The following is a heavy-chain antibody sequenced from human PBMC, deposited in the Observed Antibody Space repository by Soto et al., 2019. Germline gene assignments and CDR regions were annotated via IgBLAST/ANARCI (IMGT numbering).Heavy chain of an antibody. J-gene: IGHJ5*02. CDR3: ARASISREVEKNWFDP. Sequence: ASVKVSCKASGYTFTSYGISWVRQAPGQGLEWMGWISAYNGNTNYAQKLQGRVTMTTDTSTSTAYMELRSLRSDDTAVYYCARASISREVEKNWFDPWGQGTLVTVSS. V-gene: IGHV1-18*01. D-gene: IGHD3-9*01. CDR1: GYTFTSYG. CDR2: ISAYNGNT.